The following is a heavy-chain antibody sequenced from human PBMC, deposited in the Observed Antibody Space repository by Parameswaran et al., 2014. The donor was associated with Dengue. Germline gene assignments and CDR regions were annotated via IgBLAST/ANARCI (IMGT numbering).Heavy chain of an antibody. Sequence: VRQMPGKGLEWVAVISYDGSNKYYADSVKGRFTISRDNSKNTLYLQMNSLRAEDTAVYYCAKGPKYSSSYYFDYWGQGTLVTVSS. V-gene: IGHV3-30*18. J-gene: IGHJ4*02. D-gene: IGHD6-6*01. CDR2: ISYDGSNK. CDR3: AKGPKYSSSYYFDY.